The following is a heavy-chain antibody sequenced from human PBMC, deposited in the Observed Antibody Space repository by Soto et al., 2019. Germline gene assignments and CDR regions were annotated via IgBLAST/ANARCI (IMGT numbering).Heavy chain of an antibody. J-gene: IGHJ4*02. CDR1: GGSISSSSYY. D-gene: IGHD3-22*01. V-gene: IGHV4-39*01. Sequence: ETLSLTCNVSGGSISSSSYYWGWIRQPPGKGLEWIGSIYYSGSTYYNPSLKSRVTISVDTSKNQFSLKLSSVTAADTAVYYCARQRGQIYDSSLYFDYWGQGTLVTVSS. CDR3: ARQRGQIYDSSLYFDY. CDR2: IYYSGST.